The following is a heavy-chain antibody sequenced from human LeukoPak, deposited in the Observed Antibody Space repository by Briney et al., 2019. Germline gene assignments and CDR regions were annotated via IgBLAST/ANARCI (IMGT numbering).Heavy chain of an antibody. V-gene: IGHV4-59*08. CDR1: GGSISSYY. Sequence: KPSETLSLTCTVSGGSISSYYWSRIRQPPGKGLEWIGYIYYSGSTNYNPSLKSRVTISVDTSKNQFSLKLSSVTAADTAVYYCARLGTSSRGSDYWGQGTLVTVSS. CDR3: ARLGTSSRGSDY. J-gene: IGHJ4*02. CDR2: IYYSGST. D-gene: IGHD6-13*01.